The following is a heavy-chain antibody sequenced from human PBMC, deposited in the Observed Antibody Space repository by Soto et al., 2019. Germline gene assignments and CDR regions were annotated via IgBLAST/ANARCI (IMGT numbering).Heavy chain of an antibody. Sequence: ASVKVSCKASGYTFTGYYMHWVRQAPGQGLEWMGWINPNSGGTNYAQKFQGRVTMTRDTSISTAYMELSRLRSDDTAVYYCARGGSSGYNCLLDYWYQMPLGTVSS. CDR1: GYTFTGYY. D-gene: IGHD3-22*01. CDR2: INPNSGGT. J-gene: IGHJ4*02. CDR3: ARGGSSGYNCLLDY. V-gene: IGHV1-2*02.